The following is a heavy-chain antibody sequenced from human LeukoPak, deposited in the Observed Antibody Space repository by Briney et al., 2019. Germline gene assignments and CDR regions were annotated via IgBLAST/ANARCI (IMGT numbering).Heavy chain of an antibody. V-gene: IGHV4-39*01. CDR2: IYYSGNT. CDR1: GGSFSGNY. J-gene: IGHJ4*02. CDR3: ARLPFGGLIA. Sequence: TSEALSLTCAVYGGSFSGNYWGWIRQPPGKGLECIGSIYYSGNTFYNPSLKSRVTISVDTSKNQFSLKLSSVTAADTAVYYCARLPFGGLIAWGRGTLVTVSS. D-gene: IGHD3-16*02.